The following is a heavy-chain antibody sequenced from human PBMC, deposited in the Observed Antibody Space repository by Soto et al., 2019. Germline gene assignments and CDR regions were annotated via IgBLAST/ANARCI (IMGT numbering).Heavy chain of an antibody. Sequence: QVQLVESGGGVVQPGRSLRLSCAASGFTFSSYAMHWVRQAPGKGLEWVAFISYDGSDKLYADSVKGRFTISRDNSKKQVLFQINSLEAEDKGVDFRAGERDSLGHWGQGTLVTVSS. CDR3: AGERDSLGH. J-gene: IGHJ4*02. V-gene: IGHV3-30*14. CDR1: GFTFSSYA. D-gene: IGHD2-15*01. CDR2: ISYDGSDK.